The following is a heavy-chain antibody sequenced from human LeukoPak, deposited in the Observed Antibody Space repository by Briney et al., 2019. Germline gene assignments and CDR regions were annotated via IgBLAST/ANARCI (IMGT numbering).Heavy chain of an antibody. Sequence: PGGSLRLSCAASGFTFSNAWMSWVRQAPGKGLEWVSAISGSGGSTYYADSVKGRFTIFRDNSKNTLYLQMNSLRAEDTAVYYCAKDRYSGSYWGQGTLVTVSS. J-gene: IGHJ4*02. CDR1: GFTFSNAW. CDR2: ISGSGGST. CDR3: AKDRYSGSY. V-gene: IGHV3-23*01. D-gene: IGHD1-26*01.